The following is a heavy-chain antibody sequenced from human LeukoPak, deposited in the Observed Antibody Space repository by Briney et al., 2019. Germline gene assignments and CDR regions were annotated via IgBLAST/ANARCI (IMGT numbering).Heavy chain of an antibody. CDR1: GSTVSSYE. V-gene: IGHV3-48*03. CDR3: ARDRWYPGY. D-gene: IGHD6-13*01. J-gene: IGHJ4*02. CDR2: IASDSTI. Sequence: TGGSLRLSCAASGSTVSSYEMNWVRQAPGKGLEWVSFIASDSTIYYADSVKGRFTISRNNAKNSLYLQMNSLRAEDTAVYYCARDRWYPGYWGQGTLVTVSS.